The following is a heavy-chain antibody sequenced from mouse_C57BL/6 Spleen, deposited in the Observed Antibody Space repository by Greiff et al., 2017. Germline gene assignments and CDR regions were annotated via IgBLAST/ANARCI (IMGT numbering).Heavy chain of an antibody. CDR1: GYTFTSYW. V-gene: IGHV1-61*01. D-gene: IGHD3-2*02. J-gene: IGHJ4*01. Sequence: QVQLQQPGAELVRPGSSVKLSCKASGYTFTSYWMDWVKQRPGQGLEWIGNIYPSDSETHYNQKFKDKATLTVDKSSSTAYMQLSRLTSEDSAVYYCARSRQLRAMDDWGQGTSVTASS. CDR2: IYPSDSET. CDR3: ARSRQLRAMDD.